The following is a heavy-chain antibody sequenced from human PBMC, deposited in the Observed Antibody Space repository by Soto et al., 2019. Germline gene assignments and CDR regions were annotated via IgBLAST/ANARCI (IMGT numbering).Heavy chain of an antibody. D-gene: IGHD6-25*01. CDR1: GFTFSTYA. V-gene: IGHV3-23*01. CDR2: FSGSGSST. CDR3: AKSRSWAATDAFDI. J-gene: IGHJ3*02. Sequence: GGSLRLSCATSGFTFSTYAMSWVRQAPGKGLEWVSGFSGSGSSTYYADSVRGRFTTSRDNSKNTLFLHMNGLRAEDTAVYYCAKSRSWAATDAFDIWGQGTMVTVSS.